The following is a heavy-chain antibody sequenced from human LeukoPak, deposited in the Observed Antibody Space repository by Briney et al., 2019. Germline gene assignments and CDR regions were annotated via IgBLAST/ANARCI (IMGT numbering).Heavy chain of an antibody. D-gene: IGHD3-10*01. CDR1: GFTFSSNS. CDR3: AKWSGFGDD. Sequence: GGSLRLSCAASGFTFSSNSMTWVRQTPGKGLEWVSGISGSGDSAYYADSVKGRFTISRDNSRNTLYLQMSSLRAEDTAVYYCAKWSGFGDDWGQGTLVTVSS. V-gene: IGHV3-23*01. CDR2: ISGSGDSA. J-gene: IGHJ4*02.